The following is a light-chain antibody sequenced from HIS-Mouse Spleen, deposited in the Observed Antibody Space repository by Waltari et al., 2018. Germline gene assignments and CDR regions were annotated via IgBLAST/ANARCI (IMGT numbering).Light chain of an antibody. V-gene: IGLV3-25*03. CDR1: AFPKQY. Sequence: SYELTQPPSVSVSPGQPARITCSGDAFPKQYAYWYQPKPGQAPVLVIYKDSERPSGIPERFSGSSSGTTVTLTISGVQAEDEADYYCQSADSSGTYVFGGGTKLTVL. CDR3: QSADSSGTYV. CDR2: KDS. J-gene: IGLJ2*01.